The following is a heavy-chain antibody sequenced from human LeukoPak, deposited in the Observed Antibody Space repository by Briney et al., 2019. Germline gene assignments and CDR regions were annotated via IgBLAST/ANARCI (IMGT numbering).Heavy chain of an antibody. CDR3: AKSHHVTAIDY. D-gene: IGHD2-21*02. Sequence: GGSLRLSRAASGFTFSHYGMTWVRQAPGKGLEWVSAISGSGGSTYYAGSVKGRFTISRDNSKNTLYLQMNSLRADDTAVYYCAKSHHVTAIDYWGQGTLVTVSS. V-gene: IGHV3-23*01. CDR2: ISGSGGST. CDR1: GFTFSHYG. J-gene: IGHJ4*02.